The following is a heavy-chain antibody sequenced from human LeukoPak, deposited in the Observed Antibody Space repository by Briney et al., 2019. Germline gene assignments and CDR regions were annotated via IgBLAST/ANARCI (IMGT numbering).Heavy chain of an antibody. J-gene: IGHJ4*02. CDR1: GGSINSGDYH. Sequence: SETLSLTCTVSGGSINSGDYHWGWIRQPPGKGLEWIGSTYYQPSLKSRVSISVDISKNQFSLKLSSVTAADTAVYYCARGPTVTTDYWGQGTLVTVSS. D-gene: IGHD4-17*01. CDR2: ST. V-gene: IGHV4-30-4*01. CDR3: ARGPTVTTDY.